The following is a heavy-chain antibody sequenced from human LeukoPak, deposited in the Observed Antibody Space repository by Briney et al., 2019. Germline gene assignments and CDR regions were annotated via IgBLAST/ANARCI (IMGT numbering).Heavy chain of an antibody. Sequence: PLETLSLTCTVSGGSISTYSWNWIRQPPGRGLEWIGNLYYTGSTSYNPSLQSRVSMSVDTSKNQFSLKLTSVTAADTAVYYCARHVYCTNGICSDYWGQGTLVTVSS. V-gene: IGHV4-59*08. J-gene: IGHJ4*02. CDR1: GGSISTYS. CDR3: ARHVYCTNGICSDY. D-gene: IGHD2-8*01. CDR2: LYYTGST.